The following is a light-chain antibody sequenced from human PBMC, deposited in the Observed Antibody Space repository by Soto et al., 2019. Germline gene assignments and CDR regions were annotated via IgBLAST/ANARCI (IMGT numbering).Light chain of an antibody. Sequence: QSVLTQPPSVSGAPGQRVTISCTGSSSYIGAGYDVHWYQQLPGTAPKLLIYGNSNRPSGVPDRFSDSKSGTSASLAITGLQAEDEADYYCQSYDSSLSGSVFGGGTKLTVL. J-gene: IGLJ3*02. CDR3: QSYDSSLSGSV. V-gene: IGLV1-40*01. CDR2: GNS. CDR1: SSYIGAGYD.